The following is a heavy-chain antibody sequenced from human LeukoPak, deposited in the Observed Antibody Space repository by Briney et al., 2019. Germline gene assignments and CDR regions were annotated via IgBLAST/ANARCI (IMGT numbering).Heavy chain of an antibody. Sequence: GGSLRLSCAASGFTFSSYSMNWVRQAPGKGLEWVSSISSSSSYIYYADSVKGRFTISRDNAKNSLYLQMNSLRAEDTAVYYCARERLYSSGWYAGFDPWGQGTLVTISS. D-gene: IGHD6-19*01. V-gene: IGHV3-21*01. CDR1: GFTFSSYS. CDR3: ARERLYSSGWYAGFDP. CDR2: ISSSSSYI. J-gene: IGHJ5*02.